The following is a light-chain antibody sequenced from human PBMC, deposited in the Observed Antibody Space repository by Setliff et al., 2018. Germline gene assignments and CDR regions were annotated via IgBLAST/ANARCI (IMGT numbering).Light chain of an antibody. V-gene: IGLV2-14*03. J-gene: IGLJ2*01. CDR2: DVS. CDR3: SSYTSRSTFVV. CDR1: SSDIGGYKY. Sequence: QSVLTQPASVSGSPGQSITISCTGTSSDIGGYKYVSWYQQYPGQAPKLLIYDVSNRPSGVSNRFSVSKSGNTASLTISGLQAEDEADYYCSSYTSRSTFVVFGGGTKVTVL.